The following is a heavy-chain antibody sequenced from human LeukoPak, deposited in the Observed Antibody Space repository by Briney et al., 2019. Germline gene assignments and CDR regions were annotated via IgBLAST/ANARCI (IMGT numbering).Heavy chain of an antibody. CDR3: AKYYYDSSVYSPLEYYYYMDV. D-gene: IGHD3-22*01. Sequence: GGSLRLSCAASGFTFSSYAMSWVRQAPGKGLEWVSAISGSGGSTYYADSVKGRFTISRANSKNTLYLQMNSLRAEDTAVYYCAKYYYDSSVYSPLEYYYYMDVWGKGTTVTVSS. V-gene: IGHV3-23*01. CDR2: ISGSGGST. J-gene: IGHJ6*03. CDR1: GFTFSSYA.